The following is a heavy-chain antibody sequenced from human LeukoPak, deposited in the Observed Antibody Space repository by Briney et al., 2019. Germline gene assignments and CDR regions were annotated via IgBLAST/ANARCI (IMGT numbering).Heavy chain of an antibody. CDR3: ARSRPSYYDILTGYYDFDY. D-gene: IGHD3-9*01. CDR2: IYYSGST. Sequence: SETLSLTCTVSGGSISSSSYYWGWIRQPPGKGLEWIGSIYYSGSTYYNPSLKSRVTISVDTSKNQSSLKLSSVTAADTAVYYCARSRPSYYDILTGYYDFDYWGQGTLVTVSS. CDR1: GGSISSSSYY. J-gene: IGHJ4*02. V-gene: IGHV4-39*01.